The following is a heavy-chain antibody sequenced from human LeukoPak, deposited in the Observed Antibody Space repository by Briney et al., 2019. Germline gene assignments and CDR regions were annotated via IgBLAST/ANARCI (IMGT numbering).Heavy chain of an antibody. J-gene: IGHJ4*02. CDR3: ARDRLHYGEYEKTFDY. D-gene: IGHD4-17*01. CDR2: ITFSSSII. Sequence: PGGSLRLSCGASGFTFSSCSMNWVRQAPGKGLEWVSYITFSSSIIYYADSVRGRFTISRDNAKNSLYLQMNSLRAEDTAVYYCARDRLHYGEYEKTFDYWGQGTLVTVSS. CDR1: GFTFSSCS. V-gene: IGHV3-48*01.